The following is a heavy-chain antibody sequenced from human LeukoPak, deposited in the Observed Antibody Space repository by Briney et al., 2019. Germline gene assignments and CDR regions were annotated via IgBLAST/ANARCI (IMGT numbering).Heavy chain of an antibody. CDR2: ISGTSSTI. V-gene: IGHV3-48*04. Sequence: GGSLRLSCVASGFTFSSWSMNWVRQAPGKGLEWLSYISGTSSTIYYADSVKGRSTISRDNAKNSLYLQMNSLRAEDTAVYYCARPRTAEYYFDYWGQGMLVTVSS. CDR3: ARPRTAEYYFDY. CDR1: GFTFSSWS. J-gene: IGHJ4*02.